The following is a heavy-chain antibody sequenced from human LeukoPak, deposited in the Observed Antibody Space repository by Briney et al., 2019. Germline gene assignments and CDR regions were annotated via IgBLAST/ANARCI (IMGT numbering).Heavy chain of an antibody. Sequence: ASVKVSCKASGGTFSSYAISWVRQAPGQGLEWMGGIIPIFGTANYAQKFQGRVTITADESTSTAYMGLSSLRSEDTAVYYCAREGGYSGSYYVDYWGQGTLVTVSS. V-gene: IGHV1-69*13. D-gene: IGHD1-26*01. CDR1: GGTFSSYA. CDR2: IIPIFGTA. J-gene: IGHJ4*02. CDR3: AREGGYSGSYYVDY.